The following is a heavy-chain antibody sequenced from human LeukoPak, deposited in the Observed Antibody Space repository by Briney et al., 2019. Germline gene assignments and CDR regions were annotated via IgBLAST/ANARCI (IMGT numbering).Heavy chain of an antibody. Sequence: SGTLSLTCAVSGGSISSSNWWSWVRQPPGKGLEWIGSIYYSGSTYYNPSLKSRVTISVDTSKNQFSLKLSSVTAADTAVYYCARAPVRGVISPYNWFDPWGQGTLVTVSS. CDR2: IYYSGST. V-gene: IGHV4-4*02. D-gene: IGHD3-10*01. CDR3: ARAPVRGVISPYNWFDP. CDR1: GGSISSSNW. J-gene: IGHJ5*02.